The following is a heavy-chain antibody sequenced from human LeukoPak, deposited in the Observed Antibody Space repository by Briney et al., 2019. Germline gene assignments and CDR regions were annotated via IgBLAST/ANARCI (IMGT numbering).Heavy chain of an antibody. CDR1: GGSVSSGSYY. D-gene: IGHD3-9*01. J-gene: IGHJ4*02. Sequence: SETLSLTCTVSGGSVSSGSYYWSWIRQPPGKGLEWIGYIYYCGSTNYNPSLKSRVTISVDTSKNQFSLKLSSVTAADTAVYYCARSYYDILTGSGMTYYFDYWGQGTLVTVSS. CDR2: IYYCGST. CDR3: ARSYYDILTGSGMTYYFDY. V-gene: IGHV4-61*01.